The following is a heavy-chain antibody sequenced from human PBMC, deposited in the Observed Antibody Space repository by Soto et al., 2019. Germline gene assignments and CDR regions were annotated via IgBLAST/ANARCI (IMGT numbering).Heavy chain of an antibody. D-gene: IGHD3-16*01. CDR3: ARGVQQGVDS. CDR1: GYTFASYD. CDR2: MSPNGNT. V-gene: IGHV1-8*01. J-gene: IGHJ4*02. Sequence: QVQLVQSGAEVKKPGASVKVSCKPSGYTFASYDINWVRQATGQGLEWMGWMSPNGNTGYAQEFQGRITMTSDTSITTAYMELSSLRSEDTAVYYCARGVQQGVDSGGQGTLVTVSS.